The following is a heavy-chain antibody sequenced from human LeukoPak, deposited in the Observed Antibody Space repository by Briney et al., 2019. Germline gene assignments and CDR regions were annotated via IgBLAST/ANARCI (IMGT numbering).Heavy chain of an antibody. Sequence: SETLSLTCTVSGGSISSYYWSWIRQPPGKGLEWIGYIYYSGSTNYNPSLKSRVTISVDTSKNQFSLKLSSVTAADTAVYYCARLSSSSWYATIFDYWGQGTLVTVSS. CDR1: GGSISSYY. D-gene: IGHD6-13*01. CDR2: IYYSGST. CDR3: ARLSSSSWYATIFDY. J-gene: IGHJ4*02. V-gene: IGHV4-59*01.